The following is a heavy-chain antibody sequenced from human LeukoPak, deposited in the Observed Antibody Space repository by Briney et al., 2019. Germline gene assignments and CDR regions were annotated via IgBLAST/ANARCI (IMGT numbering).Heavy chain of an antibody. CDR2: ISGSGGST. D-gene: IGHD3-3*01. V-gene: IGHV3-23*01. CDR1: GFTFSSYA. J-gene: IGHJ4*02. CDR3: AKEYDFWSGYADY. Sequence: AGGSLRLSCAASGFTFSSYAMSWVRQAPGKGLEWDSAISGSGGSTYYADSVKGRFTISRDNSKNTLYLQMNSLRAEDTAVYYCAKEYDFWSGYADYWGQGTLVTVSS.